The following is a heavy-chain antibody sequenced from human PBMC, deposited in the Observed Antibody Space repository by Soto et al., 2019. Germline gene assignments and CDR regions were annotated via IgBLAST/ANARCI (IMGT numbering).Heavy chain of an antibody. CDR2: TDPSDSYT. D-gene: IGHD6-13*01. V-gene: IGHV5-10-1*01. CDR3: ARLGPEGTAYSSTTSNWFDP. J-gene: IGHJ5*02. Sequence: GESLKISCKGSGYSFTSYWNSWVRQMPGKGLEWMGRTDPSDSYTNYSPSFQGHVTISADKSISTAHLQWSSLKASGTAMYYCARLGPEGTAYSSTTSNWFDPWGQGTLVTVSS. CDR1: GYSFTSYW.